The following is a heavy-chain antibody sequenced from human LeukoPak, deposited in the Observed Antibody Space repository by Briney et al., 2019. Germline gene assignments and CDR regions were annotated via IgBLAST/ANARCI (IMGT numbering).Heavy chain of an antibody. D-gene: IGHD4-23*01. J-gene: IGHJ4*02. V-gene: IGHV4-59*08. CDR2: VYYSGST. CDR1: GGSISSYY. CDR3: ASLQSNGGNSLDN. Sequence: SETLSLTCTVSGGSISSYYWNWIRQPPGKGLEWIGSVYYSGSTNYNPSLKSRVTISIDTSKKQFSLKLTSVTAADTAVYYCASLQSNGGNSLDNWGQGTLATVSS.